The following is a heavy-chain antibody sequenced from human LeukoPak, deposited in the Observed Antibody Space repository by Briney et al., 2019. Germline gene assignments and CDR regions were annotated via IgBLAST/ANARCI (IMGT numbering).Heavy chain of an antibody. CDR3: ARVVVPAAHNWFDP. V-gene: IGHV4-34*01. J-gene: IGHJ5*02. D-gene: IGHD2-2*01. CDR2: INHSGGT. Sequence: TSETLSLTCAVYGGSFSGYYWSWIRQPPGKGLEWIGEINHSGGTNYNPPLKSRVTISVDTSKNQFSLKLSSVTAADTAVYYCARVVVPAAHNWFDPWGQGTLVTVSS. CDR1: GGSFSGYY.